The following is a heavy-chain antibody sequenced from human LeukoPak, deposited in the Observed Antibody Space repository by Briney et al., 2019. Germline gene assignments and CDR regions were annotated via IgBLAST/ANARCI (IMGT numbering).Heavy chain of an antibody. CDR3: ARDYRARLDY. V-gene: IGHV3-7*01. CDR2: IKEDGSDK. Sequence: GGTLRLSCVASGFTFSRHGMTWVRQAPGKGLEWVANIKEDGSDKYYVDSVKGRFTISRDNARTSLYLQMNSLRAEDTAVYYCARDYRARLDYWGQGTLVTVSS. J-gene: IGHJ4*02. CDR1: GFTFSRHG.